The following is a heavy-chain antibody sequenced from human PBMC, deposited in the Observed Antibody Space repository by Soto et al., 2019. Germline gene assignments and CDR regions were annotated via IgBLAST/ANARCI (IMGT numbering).Heavy chain of an antibody. CDR2: INPSGGST. D-gene: IGHD4-4*01. V-gene: IGHV1-46*01. Sequence: ASVKVSCKASGYTFTSYYMHWVRQAPGQGLEWMGIINPSGGSTSYAQKFQGRVTMTRDTSTSTVYMELSSLRSEDTAVYYCARVPPPDYSNYGWGMDVWGKGTTVTVSS. J-gene: IGHJ6*04. CDR1: GYTFTSYY. CDR3: ARVPPPDYSNYGWGMDV.